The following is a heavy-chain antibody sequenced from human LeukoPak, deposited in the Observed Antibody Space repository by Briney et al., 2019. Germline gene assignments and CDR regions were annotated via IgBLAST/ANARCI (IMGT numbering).Heavy chain of an antibody. CDR1: GYTFTSYG. V-gene: IGHV1-18*01. J-gene: IGHJ4*02. CDR3: ARDIGYSYGYYFDY. CDR2: ISAYNGNT. Sequence: ASVKVSCKASGYTFTSYGINWLRQAPAQGLEWMGWISAYNGNTNYEQKLQGRVTITTDTSKSTAYMELRSLRSDDTALYYCARDIGYSYGYYFDYWGQGTLVTVSS. D-gene: IGHD5-18*01.